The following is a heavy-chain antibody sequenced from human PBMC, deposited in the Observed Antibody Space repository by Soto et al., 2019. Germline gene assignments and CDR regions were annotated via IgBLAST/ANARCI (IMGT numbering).Heavy chain of an antibody. CDR2: ISYDGSNK. V-gene: IGHV3-30-3*01. Sequence: PGGSLRLSCAASGFTFSSYAMHWVRQAPGKGLEWVAVISYDGSNKYYADSVKGRFTISRDNSKNTLYLQMNSLRAEDTAVYYCARGVTRGSFPPFDYWGQGTLVTVSS. CDR1: GFTFSSYA. J-gene: IGHJ4*02. D-gene: IGHD1-26*01. CDR3: ARGVTRGSFPPFDY.